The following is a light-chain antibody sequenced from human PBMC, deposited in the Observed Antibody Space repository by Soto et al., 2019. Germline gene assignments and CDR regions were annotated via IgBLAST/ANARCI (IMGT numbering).Light chain of an antibody. J-gene: IGKJ2*01. Sequence: ADRATLSCRASESVSSNVAWYQQKPGQTPRLLIYGASTRATGVPPRFSGSRSGTEFTLTISSLQSEDFAVYYCQQYFNWPPYTFGQGTKVDI. V-gene: IGKV3-15*01. CDR2: GAS. CDR1: ESVSSN. CDR3: QQYFNWPPYT.